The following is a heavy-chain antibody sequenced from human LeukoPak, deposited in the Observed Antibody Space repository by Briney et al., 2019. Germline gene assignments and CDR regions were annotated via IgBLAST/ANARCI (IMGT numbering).Heavy chain of an antibody. CDR2: ITSSGSTI. CDR3: AGGGDILFDY. D-gene: IGHD3-16*02. CDR1: GFTFNTYN. Sequence: GGSLRFSCAASGFTFNTYNMNWARQAPGKGLEWVSYITSSGSTIYYADSVKGRFTISRDNSKNTLYLQMNSLRAEDTAVYYCAGGGDILFDYWGQGTLVTVSS. V-gene: IGHV3-48*01. J-gene: IGHJ4*02.